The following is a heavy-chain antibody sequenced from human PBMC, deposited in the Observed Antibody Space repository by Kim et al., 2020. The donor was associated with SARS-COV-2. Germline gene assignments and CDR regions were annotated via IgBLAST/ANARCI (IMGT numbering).Heavy chain of an antibody. V-gene: IGHV6-1*01. CDR3: ARDRPGTTPFDS. Sequence: EYAVSVKTRTTINPDTTKHQFSRQLNSVTPADTAVYYCARDRPGTTPFDSWGQGTLVTVSS. D-gene: IGHD1-7*01. J-gene: IGHJ4*02.